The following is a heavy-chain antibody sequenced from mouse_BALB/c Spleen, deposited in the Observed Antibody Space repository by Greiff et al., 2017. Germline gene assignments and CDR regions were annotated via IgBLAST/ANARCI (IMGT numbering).Heavy chain of an antibody. Sequence: VQLQQPGAELVKPGASVKLSCKASGYTFTSYWMHWVKQRPGQGLEWIGEINPSNGRTNYNEKFKSKATLTVDKSSSTAYMQLSSLTSEDSAVYYCARGTMITFYAMDYWGQGTSVTVSS. D-gene: IGHD2-4*01. CDR1: GYTFTSYW. J-gene: IGHJ4*01. V-gene: IGHV1S81*02. CDR2: INPSNGRT. CDR3: ARGTMITFYAMDY.